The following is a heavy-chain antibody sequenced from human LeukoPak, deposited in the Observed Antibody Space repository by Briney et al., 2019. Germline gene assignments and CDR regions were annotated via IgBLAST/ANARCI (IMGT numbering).Heavy chain of an antibody. D-gene: IGHD5-18*01. Sequence: SETLSLTCAVYGGSFSGYYWSWIRQPPGKGLEWIGEINHSGSTNYNPSLKSRVTISVDTSKNQFSLKLSSVTAADTAVYYCARSGYSYGKYYYYYGMDVWAQGTTVTVSS. V-gene: IGHV4-34*01. J-gene: IGHJ6*02. CDR3: ARSGYSYGKYYYYYGMDV. CDR2: INHSGST. CDR1: GGSFSGYY.